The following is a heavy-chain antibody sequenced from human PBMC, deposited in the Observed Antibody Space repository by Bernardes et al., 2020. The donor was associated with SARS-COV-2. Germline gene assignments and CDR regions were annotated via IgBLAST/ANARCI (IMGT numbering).Heavy chain of an antibody. Sequence: GGSLRLSCAASGFTFSSYAMSWVRQAPGKGLEWVSAISGSGGSTYYADSVKGRFTISRDNSKNTLYLQMNSLRAEDTAVYYCAKDEAYGYYDSSGYYLGYYGMDVWGQGTTVTVSS. J-gene: IGHJ6*02. CDR2: ISGSGGST. CDR3: AKDEAYGYYDSSGYYLGYYGMDV. CDR1: GFTFSSYA. D-gene: IGHD3-22*01. V-gene: IGHV3-23*01.